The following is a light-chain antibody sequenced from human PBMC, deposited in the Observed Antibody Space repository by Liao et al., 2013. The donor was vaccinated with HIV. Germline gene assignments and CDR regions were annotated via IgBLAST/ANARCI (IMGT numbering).Light chain of an antibody. J-gene: IGLJ2*01. Sequence: SYELTQPPSVSVSPGQTASITCSGRTLGDKSPSWYQQRPGQPPVLVIYQGTKRPSGIPERFSGSYSGNTATLTITGTQTMDESDYFCQAWDSGAEVLFGGGTKLTVL. CDR3: QAWDSGAEVL. CDR1: TLGDKS. CDR2: QGT. V-gene: IGLV3-1*01.